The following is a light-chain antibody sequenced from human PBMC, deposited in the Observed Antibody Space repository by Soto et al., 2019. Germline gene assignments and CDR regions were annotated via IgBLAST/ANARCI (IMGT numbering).Light chain of an antibody. Sequence: DIVMTQSPDSLAVSLGERATINCKSSQSVLCSSNNKNFLAWYQQKPGQPPKLLIYWASTREPGVPDRFSGSGSGTDFTLTISGLQAEDVAVYYCQQYYSAPFTFGQGTKLEIK. CDR1: QSVLCSSNNKNF. V-gene: IGKV4-1*01. CDR2: WAS. CDR3: QQYYSAPFT. J-gene: IGKJ2*01.